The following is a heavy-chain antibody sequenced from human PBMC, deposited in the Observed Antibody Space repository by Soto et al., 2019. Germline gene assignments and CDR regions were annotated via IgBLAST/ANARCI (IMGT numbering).Heavy chain of an antibody. Sequence: QVQLVESGGGVVQPGRSLRLSCAASGFTFSSYAMHWVRQAPGKGLEWVAVISYDGSNKYYADSVKGRFTISRDNSKNTLYLQMNRLRAEDPAVYYCARDKSPYSSGWHNRHFDYWGQGTLVTVSS. CDR1: GFTFSSYA. CDR3: ARDKSPYSSGWHNRHFDY. V-gene: IGHV3-30-3*01. D-gene: IGHD6-19*01. J-gene: IGHJ4*02. CDR2: ISYDGSNK.